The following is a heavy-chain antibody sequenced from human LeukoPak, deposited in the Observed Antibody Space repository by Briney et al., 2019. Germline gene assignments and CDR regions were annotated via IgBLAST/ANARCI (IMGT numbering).Heavy chain of an antibody. Sequence: SETLSLTCTVSGGSISSSSYYWGWIRQPPGKGLEWIGSIYYSGSTYYNPSLKSRVTISVDTSKNQFSLKLSSVTAADTAVYYCVIGIVPYYFDYWGQGTLVTVSS. D-gene: IGHD1-26*01. CDR1: GGSISSSSYY. J-gene: IGHJ4*02. V-gene: IGHV4-39*01. CDR2: IYYSGST. CDR3: VIGIVPYYFDY.